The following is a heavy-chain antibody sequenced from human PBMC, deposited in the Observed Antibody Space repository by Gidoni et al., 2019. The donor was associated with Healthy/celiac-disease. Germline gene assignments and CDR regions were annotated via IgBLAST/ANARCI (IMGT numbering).Heavy chain of an antibody. D-gene: IGHD4-17*01. CDR2: ISYDGSNK. CDR1: GVTFSSYA. V-gene: IGHV3-30-3*01. Sequence: LRLSCAASGVTFSSYAMHWVRQAPGKGLEWVAFISYDGSNKYYADSVKGRFTISRDNSNNTLYLQMNSLRAEDTAVYYCARLGMTTVTITSYYFDYWGQGTLVTVSS. J-gene: IGHJ4*02. CDR3: ARLGMTTVTITSYYFDY.